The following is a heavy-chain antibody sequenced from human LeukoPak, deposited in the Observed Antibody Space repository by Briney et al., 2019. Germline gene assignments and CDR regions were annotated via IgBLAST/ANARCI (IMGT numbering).Heavy chain of an antibody. CDR1: GFTLSDYN. CDR3: ARVSGVTPRY. V-gene: IGHV3-11*04. CDR2: LNGGGSTT. J-gene: IGHJ4*02. D-gene: IGHD4-23*01. Sequence: GGSLRLSCAASGFTLSDYNMNWVRQAPGKGLEWVSYLNGGGSTTYYADSVKGRFTVSRDSGENSLFLQMNSLRVEDTAIYYCARVSGVTPRYWGRGTLVTVSS.